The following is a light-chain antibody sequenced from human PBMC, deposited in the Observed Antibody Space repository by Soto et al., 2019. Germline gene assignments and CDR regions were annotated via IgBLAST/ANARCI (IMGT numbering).Light chain of an antibody. V-gene: IGKV1-39*01. J-gene: IGKJ5*01. Sequence: DIQMTQSPSSLSASVGDRVTITCRASQSISIYLHWYQHKPGKAPKLLIYGASSLQSGVPSRFSGSGSGTDFTLTISSLQPEDFATYYCQQSYSTPSITFGQGTRLEIK. CDR2: GAS. CDR3: QQSYSTPSIT. CDR1: QSISIY.